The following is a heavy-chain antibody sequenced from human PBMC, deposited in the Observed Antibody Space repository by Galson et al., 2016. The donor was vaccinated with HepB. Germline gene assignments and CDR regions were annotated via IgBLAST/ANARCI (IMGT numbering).Heavy chain of an antibody. CDR3: ARGRSILERGWYWFDP. V-gene: IGHV3-7*04. CDR1: GFTFRNYW. Sequence: RLSCADSGFTFRNYWMSWIRQAPGKGLEWVANIKQDGSEKHYVDSVKGRFTISRDNAKNSLYLQMNSLRAEDTAVYYCARGRSILERGWYWFDPWGQGTLVTVSS. CDR2: IKQDGSEK. D-gene: IGHD6-19*01. J-gene: IGHJ5*02.